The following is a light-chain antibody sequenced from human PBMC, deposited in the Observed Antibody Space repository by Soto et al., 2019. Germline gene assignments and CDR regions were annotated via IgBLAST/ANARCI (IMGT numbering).Light chain of an antibody. CDR2: DTS. V-gene: IGKV3-15*01. J-gene: IGKJ5*01. CDR3: QQYNIWRSIS. CDR1: QSVSSY. Sequence: DIVMTQSPATLSLSPGESATLSCRASQSVSSYLAWYQQKPRQAPRLLIYDTSTRVAGIPARFTGSGSGTDFTLTISSLQSEDFAVYYCQQYNIWRSISVGQGTRLEIK.